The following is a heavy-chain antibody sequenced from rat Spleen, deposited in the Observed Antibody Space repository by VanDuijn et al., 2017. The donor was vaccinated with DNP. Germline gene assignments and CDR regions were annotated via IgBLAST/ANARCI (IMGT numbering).Heavy chain of an antibody. V-gene: IGHV5-25*01. D-gene: IGHD4-3*01. CDR3: ARQDRGTDYFDY. CDR2: ISPSGGST. CDR1: GFTFSNYD. Sequence: EVQLVESGGGLVQPGRSLKLSCAASGFTFSNYDMAWVRQAPTKGLEWVASISPSGGSTYYRDSVKGRFTVSRDNAKSSLYLQMDSLRSEDTATYYCARQDRGTDYFDYWGQGVMVTVSS. J-gene: IGHJ2*01.